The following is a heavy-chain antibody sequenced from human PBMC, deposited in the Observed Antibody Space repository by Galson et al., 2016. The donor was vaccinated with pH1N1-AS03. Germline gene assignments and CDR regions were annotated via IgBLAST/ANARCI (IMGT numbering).Heavy chain of an antibody. CDR2: IDWADET. CDR1: GFSLTTDGMR. J-gene: IGHJ4*02. CDR3: GLTGIAATGYFDY. V-gene: IGHV2-70*04. D-gene: IGHD6-13*01. Sequence: PALVKPTQTLTLTCTFSGFSLTTDGMRVSWIRQPPGKALEWLARIDWADETFYRTSLKTRLTISKDTSKNQVVLTLTNVGPVDTATYYCGLTGIAATGYFDYWGQGTLVTVSS.